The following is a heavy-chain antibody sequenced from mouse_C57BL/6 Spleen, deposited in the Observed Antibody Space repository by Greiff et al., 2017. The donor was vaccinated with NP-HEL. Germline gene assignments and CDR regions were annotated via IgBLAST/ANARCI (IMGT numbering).Heavy chain of an antibody. Sequence: EVKLVESGGDLVKPGGSLKLSCAASGFTFSSYGMSWVRQTPDKRLEWVATISSGGSYTYYPDSVKGRFTISRDNAKNTLYLQMSSLKSEDTAMYYCARHDQEAYWGQGTLVTVSA. CDR3: ARHDQEAY. J-gene: IGHJ3*01. CDR1: GFTFSSYG. CDR2: ISSGGSYT. V-gene: IGHV5-6*01.